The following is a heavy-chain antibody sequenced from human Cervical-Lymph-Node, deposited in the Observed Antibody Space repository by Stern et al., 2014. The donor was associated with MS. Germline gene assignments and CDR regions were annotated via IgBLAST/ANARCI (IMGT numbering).Heavy chain of an antibody. CDR1: GFTFRNYG. J-gene: IGHJ4*02. Sequence: VQLVESGGGGVQPGRSLRLSCAASGFTFRNYGMHWVRQAPGKGLEGVAMLWYDGSNNYYADSVKGRFTISRDNSKNTLYLQMNSLRVEDTAVYYCAKDQGIVNYAYRDYFDYWGQGILVTVSS. D-gene: IGHD3-16*01. V-gene: IGHV3-33*06. CDR2: LWYDGSNN. CDR3: AKDQGIVNYAYRDYFDY.